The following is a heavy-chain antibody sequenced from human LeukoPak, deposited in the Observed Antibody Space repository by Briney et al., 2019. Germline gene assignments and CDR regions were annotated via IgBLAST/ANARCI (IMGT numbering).Heavy chain of an antibody. J-gene: IGHJ6*02. V-gene: IGHV1-2*02. D-gene: IGHD2-15*01. CDR2: IDPDGGGT. CDR1: GYTFIDYY. CDR3: ARDLARSGLYGMDV. Sequence: ASVKVSCKASGYTFIDYYIYWVRPAPGRGLAWMGWIDPDGGGTNYAQNFRGRVTMTSDTSTNTADMELSRLTSDDTATYYCARDLARSGLYGMDVWGQGTTITVSS.